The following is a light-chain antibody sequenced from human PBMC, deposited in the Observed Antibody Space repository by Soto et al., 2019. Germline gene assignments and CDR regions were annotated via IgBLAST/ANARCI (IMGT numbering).Light chain of an antibody. CDR1: SSNIGSNY. CDR2: RNN. Sequence: VLTHPPSASGTPGQRVTISCSGSSSNIGSNYVYWYQQLPGTAPKLLIYRNNQRPSGVPDRFSGSKSGTSASLAISGLRSEDEADYYCAAWDDSLSGLFGTGTEVPVL. CDR3: AAWDDSLSGL. V-gene: IGLV1-47*01. J-gene: IGLJ1*01.